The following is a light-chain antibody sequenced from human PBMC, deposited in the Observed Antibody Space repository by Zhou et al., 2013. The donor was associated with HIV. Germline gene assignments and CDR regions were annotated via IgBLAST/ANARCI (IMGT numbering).Light chain of an antibody. J-gene: IGKJ2*03. CDR1: QSISIY. CDR3: QQTFSSPYS. CDR2: GAS. V-gene: IGKV1-39*01. Sequence: DIQMTQSPSSLSASVGDRVTITCRASQSISIYLNWYQQKPGKAPKLLIYGASSLQSRVPSRFSGGGSGADFSLTISNLQPEDFATYYCQQTFSSPYSFGRGTKVEIK.